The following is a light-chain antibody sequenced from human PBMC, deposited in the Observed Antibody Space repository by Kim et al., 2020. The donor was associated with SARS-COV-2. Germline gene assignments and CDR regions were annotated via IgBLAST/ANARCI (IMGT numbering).Light chain of an antibody. CDR3: SAGDNSLPTWV. V-gene: IGLV10-54*04. CDR2: RNN. CDR1: DNNVGNEG. Sequence: QAGLTQPPSVSKGLRQTATLTCTGNDNNVGNEGAAWLQQHQGHPPKLLSYRNNNRPSGISERFSASRSGSTASLTITGLQPEDEADYYCSAGDNSLPTWVFGGGTQLTVL. J-gene: IGLJ3*02.